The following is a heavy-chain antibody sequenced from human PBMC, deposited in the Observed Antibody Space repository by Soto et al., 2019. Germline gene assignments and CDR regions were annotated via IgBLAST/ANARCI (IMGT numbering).Heavy chain of an antibody. D-gene: IGHD6-13*01. Sequence: QVQLVQSGAEVKKSGSSVKVSCKASGGTFSSYAISWVRQAPGQGVEGTGGITPMFSTANYAQEFQGRVTISADKSTSTAYMELSILRSDDTAVYYCAKAKYSSSWSPGGFDYWGQGTLVTVSS. CDR3: AKAKYSSSWSPGGFDY. CDR1: GGTFSSYA. J-gene: IGHJ4*02. V-gene: IGHV1-69*06. CDR2: ITPMFSTA.